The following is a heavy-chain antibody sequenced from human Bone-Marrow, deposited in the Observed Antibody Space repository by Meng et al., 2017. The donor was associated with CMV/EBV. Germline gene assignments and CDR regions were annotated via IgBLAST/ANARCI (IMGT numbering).Heavy chain of an antibody. CDR1: GFTFDDYG. CDR2: MNWNGGRI. D-gene: IGHD3-9*01. CDR3: ARDPYTIAEGDY. Sequence: GGPLRLSCAASGFTFDDYGMSWVRQGPGKGLEWVSGMNWNGGRIGYADSVKGRITISRDNAKDSLYLQMNSLRAEDPALYYCARDPYTIAEGDYWGQGTLVTVSS. V-gene: IGHV3-20*04. J-gene: IGHJ4*02.